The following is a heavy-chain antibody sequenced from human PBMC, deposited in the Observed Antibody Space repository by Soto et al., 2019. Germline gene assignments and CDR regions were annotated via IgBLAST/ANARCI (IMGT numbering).Heavy chain of an antibody. D-gene: IGHD4-17*01. J-gene: IGHJ5*02. CDR1: GGSFSGYY. CDR3: AYRGGSTVTTAPPVNWFDP. CDR2: INHSGST. Sequence: SETLSLTCAVYGGSFSGYYWSWIRQPPGKGLEWIGEINHSGSTNYNPSLKSRVTISVDTSKNQFSLKLSSVTAADTAVYYCAYRGGSTVTTAPPVNWFDPWGQGTLVTVSS. V-gene: IGHV4-34*01.